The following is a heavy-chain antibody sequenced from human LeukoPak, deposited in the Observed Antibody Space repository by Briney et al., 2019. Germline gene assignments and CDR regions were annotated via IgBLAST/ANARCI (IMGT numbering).Heavy chain of an antibody. CDR3: TTSKH. J-gene: IGHJ4*02. Sequence: GGSLRLSCAASGFTFSNAWMSWVRQAPGKGLEWVGRIKSKTDGGKTDYAATVKGRFTITRDDSKNTLYLQMNSLKTEDTAVYCCTTSKHWGQGTLVTVSS. V-gene: IGHV3-15*01. CDR2: IKSKTDGGKT. CDR1: GFTFSNAW.